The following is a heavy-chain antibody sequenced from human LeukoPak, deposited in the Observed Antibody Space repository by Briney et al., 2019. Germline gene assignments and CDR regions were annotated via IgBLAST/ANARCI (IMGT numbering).Heavy chain of an antibody. D-gene: IGHD6-6*01. Sequence: GGSLRLSCEASGLTFTNYGMNWVRQAPGRGLEWLSYISGSGSSIYYADSAKGRFTISRDNGKNSLFLQMNSLRAEDTALYYCARGGAARPDYWGQGTLVTVSS. V-gene: IGHV3-48*01. J-gene: IGHJ4*02. CDR2: ISGSGSSI. CDR3: ARGGAARPDY. CDR1: GLTFTNYG.